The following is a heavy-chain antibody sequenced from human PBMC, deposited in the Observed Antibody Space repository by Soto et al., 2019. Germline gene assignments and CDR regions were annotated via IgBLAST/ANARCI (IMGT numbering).Heavy chain of an antibody. J-gene: IGHJ4*02. CDR3: AREYYGVLTGYYNDY. V-gene: IGHV3-74*01. CDR1: GFTFSSYW. CDR2: INSDGSST. D-gene: IGHD3-9*01. Sequence: PGGSLRLSCAASGFTFSSYWMHWVRQAPGKGLVWVSRINSDGSSTSYADSVKGRFTISRDNAKNTLYLQMSSLRAEDTAVYYCAREYYGVLTGYYNDYWGQGTLVTVSS.